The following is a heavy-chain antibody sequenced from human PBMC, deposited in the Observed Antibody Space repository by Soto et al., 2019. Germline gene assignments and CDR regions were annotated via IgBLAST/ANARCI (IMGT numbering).Heavy chain of an antibody. Sequence: KASETLSLTCTVSGGSMRSSSFFWGWIRQSPGKGLEWIGSGYYSGSTYHNPSLKSRVTISVDTSKNQFSLKLTSVTAADTAVYYCARHGGAMPPNYFDYWGQGTLVTVSS. CDR1: GGSMRSSSFF. CDR2: GYYSGST. CDR3: ARHGGAMPPNYFDY. V-gene: IGHV4-39*01. D-gene: IGHD3-16*01. J-gene: IGHJ4*02.